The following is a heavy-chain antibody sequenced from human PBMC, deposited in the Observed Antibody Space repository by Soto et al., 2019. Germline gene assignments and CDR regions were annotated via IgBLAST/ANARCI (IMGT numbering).Heavy chain of an antibody. V-gene: IGHV3-23*01. CDR1: GFTFSSYA. Sequence: PGGSLRLSCAASGFTFSSYAMSWVRQAPGKGLEWVSAISGSGGSTYYADSVKGRFTISRDNSKNTLYLQMNSLRAEDTSVYYCARSGYDLYYYHGMDVWGQGTTVTVSS. CDR3: ARSGYDLYYYHGMDV. J-gene: IGHJ6*02. CDR2: ISGSGGST. D-gene: IGHD5-12*01.